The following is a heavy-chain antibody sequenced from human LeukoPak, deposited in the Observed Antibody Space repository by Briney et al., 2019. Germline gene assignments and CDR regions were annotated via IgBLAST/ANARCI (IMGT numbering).Heavy chain of an antibody. J-gene: IGHJ6*02. V-gene: IGHV1-24*01. Sequence: ASVKVSCRVFGYTLTELSMHWVRQAPGKGLEWMGGFDPEDGETIYAQKFQGRVTMTEDTSTDTAYMELSSLRSEDTAVYYCVSGSYGVSANGMDVWGQGTMVTVSS. CDR3: VSGSYGVSANGMDV. CDR1: GYTLTELS. CDR2: FDPEDGET. D-gene: IGHD1-26*01.